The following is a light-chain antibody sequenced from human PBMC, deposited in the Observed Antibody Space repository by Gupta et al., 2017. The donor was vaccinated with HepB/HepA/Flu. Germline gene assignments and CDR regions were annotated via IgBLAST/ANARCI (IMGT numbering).Light chain of an antibody. CDR1: QSISSW. V-gene: IGKV1-5*03. J-gene: IGKJ4*01. Sequence: DIQMTQSPSTLSASVGDRVTITCRASQSISSWLAWYQQKPGKAPKLLIYKASTLESGVPSRFSGSGSGTEFTLTISIVQPDDFATYYCQQYDNYPPTFGGGTKVEIK. CDR3: QQYDNYPPT. CDR2: KAS.